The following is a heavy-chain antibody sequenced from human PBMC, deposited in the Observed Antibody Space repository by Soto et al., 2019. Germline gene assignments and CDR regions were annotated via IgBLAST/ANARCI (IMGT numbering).Heavy chain of an antibody. D-gene: IGHD2-8*02. V-gene: IGHV1-69*02. J-gene: IGHJ6*02. Sequence: QVQLVQSGAEVKKPGSSVKVSCKASGGTFSRYTFTWVRQAPGQWPEWMGRILPIVDIPNNAQKFQGRVTIASEKSRSNAEMDLSIMTSDDRAVYYGASHCTGVLVLGTSPPGGDDFGWDVWGQGTTVSVS. CDR3: ASHCTGVLVLGTSPPGGDDFGWDV. CDR2: ILPIVDIP. CDR1: GGTFSRYT.